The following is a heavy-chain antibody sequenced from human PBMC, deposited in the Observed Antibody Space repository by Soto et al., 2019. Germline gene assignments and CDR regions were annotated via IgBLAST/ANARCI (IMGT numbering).Heavy chain of an antibody. CDR1: GGSISGSNYY. V-gene: IGHV4-39*01. Sequence: SETLSLTCTVSGGSISGSNYYWGWIRQPPGKGLEWIGSIYYSGSTYYNPSLKSRVTISVDTSMNQFSLKLSSVTAADTAVYYCEQWDSYGEYFDYWGQGTLVTVSS. CDR3: EQWDSYGEYFDY. CDR2: IYYSGST. J-gene: IGHJ4*02. D-gene: IGHD6-19*01.